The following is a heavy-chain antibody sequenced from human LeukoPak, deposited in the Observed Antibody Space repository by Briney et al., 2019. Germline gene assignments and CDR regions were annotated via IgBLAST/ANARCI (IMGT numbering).Heavy chain of an antibody. CDR2: ISNTGGST. Sequence: GGSLRLSCAASGFSFNTYAMSWVRQAPGKGLEWVSAISNTGGSTYYADSVKGRFTISRDKSKNTLSLQMNSLRAEDTAVYYCAQQVGYCSSGSCYFTYWGQGTLVTVSS. V-gene: IGHV3-23*01. CDR1: GFSFNTYA. D-gene: IGHD2-15*01. CDR3: AQQVGYCSSGSCYFTY. J-gene: IGHJ1*01.